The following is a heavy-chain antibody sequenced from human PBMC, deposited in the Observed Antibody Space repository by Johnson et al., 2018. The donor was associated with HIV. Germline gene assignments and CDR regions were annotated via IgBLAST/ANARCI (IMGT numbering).Heavy chain of an antibody. CDR2: IWYDGSNK. CDR1: GFTFSDYY. Sequence: QVQLVESGGGLVKPGGSLRLSCAASGFTFSDYYMSWIRQAPGKGLEWVAVIWYDGSNKYYADSVKGRFTISRDNSKNTLYLQMNSLRAEDTAVYYCAYPREGSSWSNDAFDIWGQGTMVTVSS. D-gene: IGHD6-13*01. CDR3: AYPREGSSWSNDAFDI. J-gene: IGHJ3*02. V-gene: IGHV3-33*08.